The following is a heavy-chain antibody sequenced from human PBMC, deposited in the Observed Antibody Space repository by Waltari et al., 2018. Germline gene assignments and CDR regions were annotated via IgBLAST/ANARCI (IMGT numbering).Heavy chain of an antibody. CDR2: MNPNSGNT. Sequence: QVQLVQSGAEVKKPGASVKVSCKASGYTFTSYDINWVRQATGQGLEWMGWMNPNSGNTGYAQKFQGRVTMTRNTSISTAYMELSSLRSEDTAVYYCARGQFANGYSSGWYVGNDYWGQGTLVTVSS. V-gene: IGHV1-8*01. CDR3: ARGQFANGYSSGWYVGNDY. J-gene: IGHJ4*02. CDR1: GYTFTSYD. D-gene: IGHD6-19*01.